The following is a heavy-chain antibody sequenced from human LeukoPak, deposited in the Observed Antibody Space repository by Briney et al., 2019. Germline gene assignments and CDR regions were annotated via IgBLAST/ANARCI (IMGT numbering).Heavy chain of an antibody. CDR2: ISNDGSNK. D-gene: IGHD1-7*01. CDR3: SRGAGTTVYYIDV. J-gene: IGHJ6*03. CDR1: GFTFSSFP. V-gene: IGHV3-30*15. Sequence: GGSLRLSCAASGFTFSSFPMHWVRQAPGKGLQWVAVISNDGSNKYYPDSLKGRFTISRDNSKNTLYLQMSSLTTEDTAVYYCSRGAGTTVYYIDVWGRGTTVTVSS.